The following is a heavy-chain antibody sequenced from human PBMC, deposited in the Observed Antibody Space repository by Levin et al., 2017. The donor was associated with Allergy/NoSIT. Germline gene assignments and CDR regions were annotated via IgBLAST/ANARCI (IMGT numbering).Heavy chain of an antibody. D-gene: IGHD3-22*01. Sequence: MPGGSLRLSCAASGFTFSDYSMNWVRQAPGKGLEWVSSISPNSNYIYYADSLKGRFTISRDNAKSSVFLQMNSLRAEDTALYYCARSGSPDYWGQGTLVTVSS. CDR3: ARSGSPDY. V-gene: IGHV3-21*01. CDR1: GFTFSDYS. CDR2: ISPNSNYI. J-gene: IGHJ4*02.